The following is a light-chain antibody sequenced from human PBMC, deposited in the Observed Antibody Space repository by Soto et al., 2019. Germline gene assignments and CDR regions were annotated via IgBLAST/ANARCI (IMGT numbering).Light chain of an antibody. CDR1: QSVSSSY. Sequence: EIVLTQSPGTLSLSPGERATLSCRASQSVSSSYLAWYQQKPGQAPRLLIYGASSRATGIPDRFSGRGSGKDFTLNISRLEPEDFAVYYCQQYGSSPLTFGGGAQVE. CDR3: QQYGSSPLT. J-gene: IGKJ4*01. CDR2: GAS. V-gene: IGKV3-20*01.